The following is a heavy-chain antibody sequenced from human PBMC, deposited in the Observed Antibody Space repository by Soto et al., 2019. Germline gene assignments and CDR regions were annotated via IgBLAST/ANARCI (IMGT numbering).Heavy chain of an antibody. CDR2: MNPNSGNT. CDR3: ARDLPYYDILTGYYAGWFDP. Sequence: ASVKVSCKASGYTFTSYDINWVRQATGQGLEWMGWMNPNSGNTGYAQKFQGRVTMTRNTSISTAYMELSGLRSEDTAVYYCARDLPYYDILTGYYAGWFDPWGQGTLVTVSS. J-gene: IGHJ5*02. CDR1: GYTFTSYD. V-gene: IGHV1-8*01. D-gene: IGHD3-9*01.